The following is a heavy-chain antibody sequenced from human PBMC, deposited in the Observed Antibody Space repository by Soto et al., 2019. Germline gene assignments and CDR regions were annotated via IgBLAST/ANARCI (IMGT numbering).Heavy chain of an antibody. CDR1: GFTFSSYA. CDR3: ARDRYSSTSNFFDY. Sequence: GGSLRLSCAASGFTFSSYAMHWVRQAPGEGLEWVAIISYDGSNKYYADSVKGRFTISRDNSKNTLYLQINSLRAEDTAVYYCARDRYSSTSNFFDYWGQGTLVTVS. V-gene: IGHV3-30-3*01. J-gene: IGHJ4*02. CDR2: ISYDGSNK. D-gene: IGHD6-13*01.